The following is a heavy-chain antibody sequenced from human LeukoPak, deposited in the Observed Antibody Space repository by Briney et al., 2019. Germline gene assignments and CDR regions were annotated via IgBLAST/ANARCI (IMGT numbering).Heavy chain of an antibody. J-gene: IGHJ4*02. D-gene: IGHD1-14*01. CDR1: GFTFSIYG. Sequence: GGSLRLSCAASGFTFSIYGMHWVRQAPGKGLEWVAVIWNDGSNKYYGDSVKGRFTISRDNSKSTLYLQMNSLRAEDTAVYYCARASGPFDYWGQGALVTVSS. CDR2: IWNDGSNK. V-gene: IGHV3-33*01. CDR3: ARASGPFDY.